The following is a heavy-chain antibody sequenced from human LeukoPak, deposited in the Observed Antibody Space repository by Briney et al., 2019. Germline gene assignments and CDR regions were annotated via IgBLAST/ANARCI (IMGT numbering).Heavy chain of an antibody. J-gene: IGHJ4*02. CDR2: ISGSGGST. CDR3: AEGDSSGWDFDY. CDR1: GFTFSSYA. D-gene: IGHD6-19*01. V-gene: IGHV3-23*01. Sequence: GGSLRLSCAASGFTFSSYAMSWVRQAPGKGLEWVSAISGSGGSTYYADSVKGRFTISRDNSKNTLYLQMNSLRAEDTAVYYCAEGDSSGWDFDYWGQGTLVTVSS.